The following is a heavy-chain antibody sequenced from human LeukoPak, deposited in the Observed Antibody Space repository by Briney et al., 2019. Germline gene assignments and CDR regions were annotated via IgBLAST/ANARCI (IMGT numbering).Heavy chain of an antibody. Sequence: GGSLRLSCAASGFTFSDYYMSWIRQAPGKGLEWVSYISSSSGYTNYADSVRARFTISRDNAKNSLYLQMNSLRAEDTAVYYCARGVQYYYYGMDVWGQGTTVTVSS. J-gene: IGHJ6*02. V-gene: IGHV3-11*05. CDR2: ISSSSGYT. CDR1: GFTFSDYY. CDR3: ARGVQYYYYGMDV. D-gene: IGHD3-10*02.